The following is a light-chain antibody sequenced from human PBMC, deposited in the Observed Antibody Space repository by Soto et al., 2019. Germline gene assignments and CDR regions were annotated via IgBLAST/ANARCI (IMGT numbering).Light chain of an antibody. J-gene: IGKJ4*01. V-gene: IGKV3-15*01. CDR3: QQYYSWTPLT. CDR2: GAS. CDR1: ESISRG. Sequence: EIVLTQSPATLSVSPGEGATLSCRASESISRGLAWYQQKPGQAPRLLVRGASVRATGIPARFAGSGSGSEFTLTISSLQSEDFAVYFCQQYYSWTPLTFGGGTKIEI.